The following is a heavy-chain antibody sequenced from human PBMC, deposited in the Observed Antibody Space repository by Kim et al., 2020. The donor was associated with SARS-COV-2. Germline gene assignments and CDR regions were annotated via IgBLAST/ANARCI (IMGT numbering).Heavy chain of an antibody. CDR1: GFTFSSYS. CDR3: ARDYFKVGAKVGFDY. V-gene: IGHV3-21*04. CDR2: ISSSSSYI. D-gene: IGHD1-26*01. Sequence: GGSLRLSCAASGFTFSSYSMNWVRQAPGKGLEWVSSISSSSSYIYYADSVKGRFTISRDNAKNSLYLQMNSLRAEDTAVYYCARDYFKVGAKVGFDYWGQGTLVTVSS. J-gene: IGHJ4*02.